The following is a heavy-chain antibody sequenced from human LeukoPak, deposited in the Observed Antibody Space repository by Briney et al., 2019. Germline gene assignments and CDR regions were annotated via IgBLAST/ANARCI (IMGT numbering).Heavy chain of an antibody. D-gene: IGHD3-22*01. CDR3: ARRKYYYDSSGQDAFDI. CDR2: IYYSGST. CDR1: GGSISSYY. J-gene: IGHJ3*02. V-gene: IGHV4-59*12. Sequence: SETLSLTCTVSGGSISSYYWSWIRQPPGKGLEWIGYIYYSGSTNYNPFLKSRVTISVDASKNQFSLKLSSVTAADTAVYYCARRKYYYDSSGQDAFDIWGQGTMVTVSS.